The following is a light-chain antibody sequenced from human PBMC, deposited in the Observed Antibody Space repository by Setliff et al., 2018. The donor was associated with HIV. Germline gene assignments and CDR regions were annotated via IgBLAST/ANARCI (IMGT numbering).Light chain of an antibody. J-gene: IGLJ1*01. CDR2: DVS. CDR3: SSYAGSSTQV. Sequence: QSALTQPASVSGSPGQSITISCTGTSSDVGGYNYVSWYQQHPGKAPKLMIYDVSKRPSGVSNRFSGSKSGNTVSLTISGLQAVDEADYYCSSYAGSSTQVLGTGTKVTVL. V-gene: IGLV2-14*01. CDR1: SSDVGGYNY.